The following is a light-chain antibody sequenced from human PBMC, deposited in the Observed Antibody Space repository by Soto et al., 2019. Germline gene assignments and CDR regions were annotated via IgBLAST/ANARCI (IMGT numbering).Light chain of an antibody. J-gene: IGKJ1*01. CDR3: QQYGNSPWT. CDR1: QSVSNSY. Sequence: IVLTQSPATLSLSPGERATLSCGASQSVSNSYLAWYQQKPGLAPRLLIYDASTRANGIPDRFSGSGSGTDFTLTISRLEPEDFAVYSCQQYGNSPWTFGQGTKVEIK. CDR2: DAS. V-gene: IGKV3D-20*01.